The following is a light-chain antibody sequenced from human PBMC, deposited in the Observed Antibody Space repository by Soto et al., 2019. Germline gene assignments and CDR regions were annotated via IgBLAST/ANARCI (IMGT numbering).Light chain of an antibody. J-gene: IGKJ2*01. CDR1: QSLLDRYGHTS. CDR2: LTS. Sequence: DIVMTQSPPSLPVTPGESASISCRSSQSLLDRYGHTSLAWYLQKPGRSPQLLIYLTSNRASGVPDRFSGSGSGTEFILKISRVEAEDVGVYYCMQAVETPYTFGQGTKLEIK. V-gene: IGKV2-28*01. CDR3: MQAVETPYT.